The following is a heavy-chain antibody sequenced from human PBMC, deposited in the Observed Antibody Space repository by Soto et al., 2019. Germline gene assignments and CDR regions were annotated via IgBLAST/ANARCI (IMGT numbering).Heavy chain of an antibody. J-gene: IGHJ6*02. CDR2: ISGSGGST. CDR3: AKTYSSSWYPMDV. D-gene: IGHD6-13*01. V-gene: IGHV3-23*01. CDR1: GFTFSSYA. Sequence: GGSLRLSCAASGFTFSSYAMSWVRQAPGKGLEWVSAISGSGGSTYYADSVKGRFTISRDNSKNTLFLQMKSLRAEDTALYYCAKTYSSSWYPMDVWGQGTTVTVSS.